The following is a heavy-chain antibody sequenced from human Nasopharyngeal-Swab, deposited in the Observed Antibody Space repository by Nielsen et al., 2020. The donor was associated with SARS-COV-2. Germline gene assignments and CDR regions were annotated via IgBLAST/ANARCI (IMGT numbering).Heavy chain of an antibody. J-gene: IGHJ6*02. CDR2: NYYSGST. V-gene: IGHV4-39*01. CDR3: ARRDYDFWSGFNGYYYGMDV. D-gene: IGHD3-3*01. Sequence: WVRQAPGKGLEWIGSNYYSGSTYYNPSLKSRVTISVDTSKNQFSLKLSSVTAADTAVYYCARRDYDFWSGFNGYYYGMDVWGQGTTVTVSS.